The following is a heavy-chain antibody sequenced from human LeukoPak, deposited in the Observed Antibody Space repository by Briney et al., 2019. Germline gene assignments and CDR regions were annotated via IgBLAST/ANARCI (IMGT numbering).Heavy chain of an antibody. CDR2: MNPNSGNT. V-gene: IGHV1-8*01. CDR3: ARVGIQLWLLDY. CDR1: GYTFTSYD. J-gene: IGHJ4*02. D-gene: IGHD5-18*01. Sequence: ASVKASCKDSGYTFTSYDINWVRQATGQGLEWMGWMNPNSGNTGYAQKFQGRVTMTRNTSISTAYMELSSLRSEDTAVYYCARVGIQLWLLDYWGQGTLVTVSS.